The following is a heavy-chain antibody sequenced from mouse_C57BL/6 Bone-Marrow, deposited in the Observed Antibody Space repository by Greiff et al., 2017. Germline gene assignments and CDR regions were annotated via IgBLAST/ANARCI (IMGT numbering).Heavy chain of an antibody. D-gene: IGHD4-1*01. J-gene: IGHJ2*01. Sequence: EVHLVESGGDLVKPGGSLKLSCAASGFTFSSYGMSWVRQTPDKRLEWVATISSGGSYTYYPDSVKGRFTISRDNAKNTLYLQMSSLKSEDTAMYYCARRGLTGTGYYFDYWGQGTTLTVSS. CDR3: ARRGLTGTGYYFDY. V-gene: IGHV5-6*01. CDR2: ISSGGSYT. CDR1: GFTFSSYG.